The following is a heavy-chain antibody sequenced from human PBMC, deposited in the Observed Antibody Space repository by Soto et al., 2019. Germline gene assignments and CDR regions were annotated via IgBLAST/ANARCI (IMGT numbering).Heavy chain of an antibody. Sequence: EVQLVQSGAEVKKPGESLRISCKGSGYSFTSYWIGWVRQMPGKGLEWMGRIDPTDSYTDYSPCFQGHVTISADKSINTAFLQWGSLKASDTAMYFCARVGPTALDYWGQGTLVTVSS. CDR3: ARVGPTALDY. J-gene: IGHJ4*02. D-gene: IGHD2-15*01. CDR1: GYSFTSYW. V-gene: IGHV5-10-1*01. CDR2: IDPTDSYT.